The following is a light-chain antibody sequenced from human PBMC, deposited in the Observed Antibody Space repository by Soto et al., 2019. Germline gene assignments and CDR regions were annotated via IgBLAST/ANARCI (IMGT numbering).Light chain of an antibody. J-gene: IGKJ5*01. V-gene: IGKV3-15*01. CDR3: QQYNNWPPT. CDR2: GAS. CDR1: QSVSSN. Sequence: EIVMTQSPATLSVSPGERATLSCRASQSVSSNLAWYQQKPGQAPRLLIYGASTRATGIPARFSGSRSGTEFTLTISSLLSEDFAVYYCQQYNNWPPTFGQGTRLEIK.